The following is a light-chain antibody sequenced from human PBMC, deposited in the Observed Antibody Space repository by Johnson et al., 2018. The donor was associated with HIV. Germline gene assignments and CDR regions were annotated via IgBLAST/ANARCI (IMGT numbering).Light chain of an antibody. J-gene: IGLJ1*01. CDR2: DNN. Sequence: QSVLTQPPSVSAAPGQKVTISCSGSSSNIGNNYVSWYQQLPGTAPKLLIYDNNKRPSGISDRFSGSKSGTSVTLGITGLQTGDEADYYCGTWDSSLSAGGYVFGTGTKVTVL. CDR3: GTWDSSLSAGGYV. CDR1: SSNIGNNY. V-gene: IGLV1-51*01.